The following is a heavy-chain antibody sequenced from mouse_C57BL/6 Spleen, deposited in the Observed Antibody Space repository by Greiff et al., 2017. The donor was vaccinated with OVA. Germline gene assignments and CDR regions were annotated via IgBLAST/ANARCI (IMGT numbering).Heavy chain of an antibody. V-gene: IGHV1-54*01. D-gene: IGHD2-4*01. CDR1: GYAFTNYL. CDR2: INPGCGGT. CDR3: ARGGDYDFPCAY. J-gene: IGHJ3*01. Sequence: QVQLQQSGAELVRPGTSVKVSCKASGYAFTNYLIEWVKQRPGQGLEWIGVINPGCGGTNYNEKFKGKATLTADKSSSTAYMQLSSLTSEDSAVYFCARGGDYDFPCAYWGQGTLVTVSA.